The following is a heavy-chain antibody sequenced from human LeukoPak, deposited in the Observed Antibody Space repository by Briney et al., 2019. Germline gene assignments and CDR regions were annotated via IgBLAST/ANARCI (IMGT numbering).Heavy chain of an antibody. CDR1: GYTLTELS. CDR2: FDPEDGET. V-gene: IGHV1-24*01. J-gene: IGHJ5*02. CDR3: ARDVLLWFGEAKDWFDP. Sequence: VSVKVSCKVSGYTLTELSMHCVRQAPGKGLEWMGGFDPEDGETIYAQKFQGRVTMTEDTSTDTAYMELRSLRSDDTAVYYCARDVLLWFGEAKDWFDPWGQGTLVTVSS. D-gene: IGHD3-10*01.